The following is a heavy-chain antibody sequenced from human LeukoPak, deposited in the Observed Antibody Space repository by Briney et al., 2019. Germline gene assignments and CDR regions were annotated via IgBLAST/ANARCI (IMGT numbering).Heavy chain of an antibody. CDR2: INHSGST. Sequence: SETLSLTCAVYGGSFSGYYWSWIRQPPGKGLEWIGEINHSGSTNYNPSLKSRVTISVDKSKNQFSLKLSSVTAADTAVYYCARYSGSENFDYWGQGTLVTVSS. CDR3: ARYSGSENFDY. V-gene: IGHV4-34*01. D-gene: IGHD1-26*01. J-gene: IGHJ4*02. CDR1: GGSFSGYY.